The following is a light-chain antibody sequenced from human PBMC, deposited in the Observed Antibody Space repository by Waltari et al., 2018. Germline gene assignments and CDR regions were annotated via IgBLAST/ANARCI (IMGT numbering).Light chain of an antibody. CDR3: ATWDDSLSGYV. CDR2: RNT. V-gene: IGLV1-47*01. CDR1: SSNIGTNY. Sequence: QSVLTQPPSASGAPGQRVTISCSGSSSNIGTNYVYWYQQLPGTAPKLLIYRNTRRPSEIPDRFSGSKSGTSASLALSGLRSEDEADYYCATWDDSLSGYVFGPGTKVTVL. J-gene: IGLJ1*01.